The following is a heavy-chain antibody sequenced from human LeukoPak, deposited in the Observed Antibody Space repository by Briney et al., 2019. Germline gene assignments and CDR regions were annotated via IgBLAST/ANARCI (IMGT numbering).Heavy chain of an antibody. CDR1: GYTFTGYY. CDR3: AGQWLVRPSGDFDI. D-gene: IGHD6-19*01. Sequence: ASVKVSCKASGYTFTGYYMHWVRQAPGQGLEWMGWINPNSGGTNYAQKFQGRVTMTRDTSISTAYMELSRLRSDDTAVYYCAGQWLVRPSGDFDIWGQGTMVTVSS. CDR2: INPNSGGT. V-gene: IGHV1-2*02. J-gene: IGHJ3*02.